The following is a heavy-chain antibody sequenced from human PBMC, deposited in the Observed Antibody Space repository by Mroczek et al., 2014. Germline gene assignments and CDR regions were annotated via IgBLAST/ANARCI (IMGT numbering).Heavy chain of an antibody. CDR1: GYTFTSYG. V-gene: IGHV1-18*01. J-gene: IGHJ3*02. D-gene: IGHD3-10*01. CDR3: ARDSVWFGDQPLRFAKNDAFDI. CDR2: ISAYNGNT. Sequence: VQLVQSGAEVKKPGASVKVSCKASGYTFTSYGISWVRQAPGQGLEWMGWISAYNGNTNYAQKLQGRVTMTTDTSTSTAYMELRSLRSDDTAVYYCARDSVWFGDQPLRFAKNDAFDIWGQGTMVTVSS.